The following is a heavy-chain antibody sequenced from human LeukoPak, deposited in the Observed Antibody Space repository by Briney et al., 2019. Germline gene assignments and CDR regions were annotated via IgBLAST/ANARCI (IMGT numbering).Heavy chain of an antibody. V-gene: IGHV3-7*01. J-gene: IGHJ4*02. D-gene: IGHD5-24*01. CDR1: GFSFSDHW. Sequence: PGGSLRLSCAASGFSFSDHWMSWVRQAPGKGLEWVANVKPDGSEKYYVDSVKGRFTISRDNARNSLYLQMDSLRAEDTAVYYCANLWEMGYWGQGTLVTVSS. CDR3: ANLWEMGY. CDR2: VKPDGSEK.